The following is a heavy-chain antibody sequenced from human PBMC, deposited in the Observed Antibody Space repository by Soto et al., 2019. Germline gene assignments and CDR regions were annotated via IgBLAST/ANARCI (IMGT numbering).Heavy chain of an antibody. CDR3: ARHRGGGWLYYFDY. D-gene: IGHD6-19*01. CDR2: ISGSGGNT. CDR1: GFTFSSYA. V-gene: IGHV3-23*01. Sequence: EVQLLESGGGLVQTGGSLRLSCAASGFTFSSYAMSWVRQAPGKGLEWVSVISGSGGNTYYADSVKGRFTISRDNSKNTVYLQMNSLRAEDTAVYYCARHRGGGWLYYFDYWGQGTLVTVSS. J-gene: IGHJ4*02.